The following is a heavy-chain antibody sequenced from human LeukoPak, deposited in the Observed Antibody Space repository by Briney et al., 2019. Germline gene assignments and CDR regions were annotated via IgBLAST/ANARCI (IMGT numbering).Heavy chain of an antibody. V-gene: IGHV3-23*01. Sequence: GGSLRLSCAASGFTFSSYAMSWVRQAPGKGLEWVSAISGSGGSTYYADSVKGRFTISRDNSKNTLYLQMNSLRAEDTAVYYCAKDFSVVPAAIGGYSGQGTLVAVSS. CDR3: AKDFSVVPAAIGGY. CDR1: GFTFSSYA. J-gene: IGHJ4*02. D-gene: IGHD2-2*01. CDR2: ISGSGGST.